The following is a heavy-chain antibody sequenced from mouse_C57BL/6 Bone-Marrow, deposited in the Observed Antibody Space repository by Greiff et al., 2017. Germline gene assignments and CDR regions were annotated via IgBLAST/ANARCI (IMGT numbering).Heavy chain of an antibody. CDR2: IYPRSGNT. CDR3: ARSPNYYGHWYFDV. V-gene: IGHV1-81*01. D-gene: IGHD1-1*01. CDR1: GYTFTSYG. Sequence: VKLQESGAELARPGASVKLSCKASGYTFTSYGISWVKQRTGQGLEWIGEIYPRSGNTYYNEKFKGKATLTADKSSSTAYMELRSLTSEDSAVYFCARSPNYYGHWYFDVWGTGTTVTVSS. J-gene: IGHJ1*03.